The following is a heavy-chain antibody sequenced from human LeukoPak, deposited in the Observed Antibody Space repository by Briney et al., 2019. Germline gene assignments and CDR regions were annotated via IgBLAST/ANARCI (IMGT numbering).Heavy chain of an antibody. Sequence: GGSLRLSCAASGFTFSSYGMHWVRQAPGKGLEWVAVIWYDGSNKYYADSVKGRFTISRDNSKNTLYLQMNSLRAEDTALYYCARSRGSGSGASDIWGHGTMVTVSS. CDR1: GFTFSSYG. V-gene: IGHV3-33*01. J-gene: IGHJ3*02. D-gene: IGHD1-26*01. CDR2: IWYDGSNK. CDR3: ARSRGSGSGASDI.